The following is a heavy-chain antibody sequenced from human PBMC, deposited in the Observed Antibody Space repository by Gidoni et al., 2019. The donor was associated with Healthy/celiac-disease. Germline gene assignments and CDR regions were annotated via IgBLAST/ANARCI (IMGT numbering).Heavy chain of an antibody. CDR1: GFTFSSYG. J-gene: IGHJ2*01. CDR3: AKDRGYCSGGSCYSHWYFDL. D-gene: IGHD2-15*01. V-gene: IGHV3-30*18. CDR2: ISYDGSNK. Sequence: QVQLVESGGGVVQPGRSLRLSCAASGFTFSSYGMHWVRQAPGKGLEWVAVISYDGSNKYYADSVKGRFTISRDNSKNTLYLQMNSLRAEDTAVYYCAKDRGYCSGGSCYSHWYFDLWGRGTLVTVSS.